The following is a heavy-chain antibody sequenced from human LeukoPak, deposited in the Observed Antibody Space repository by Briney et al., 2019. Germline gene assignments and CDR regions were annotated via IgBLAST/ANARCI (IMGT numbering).Heavy chain of an antibody. CDR3: ARGRTRAYSYGSGNYYYYGMDV. J-gene: IGHJ6*02. CDR2: INHSGST. D-gene: IGHD5-18*01. CDR1: GGSFSGYY. V-gene: IGHV4-34*01. Sequence: PSETLSLTCAVYGGSFSGYYWSWIRQPPGKGLEWIGEINHSGSTNYNPSLKSRVTISVDTSKNQFSLKLSSVTAADTAVYYYARGRTRAYSYGSGNYYYYGMDVWGQGTTVTVSS.